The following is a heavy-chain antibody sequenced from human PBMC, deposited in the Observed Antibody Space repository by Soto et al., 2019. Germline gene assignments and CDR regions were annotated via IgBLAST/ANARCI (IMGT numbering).Heavy chain of an antibody. CDR3: ARDVGPGIAAAERGGYDY. V-gene: IGHV5-10-1*01. J-gene: IGHJ4*02. Sequence: PGESLKISCKGSGYSFTSYWISWVRQMPGKGLEWMGRIDPSDSYTNYSPSFQGHVTISADKSISTAYLQWSSLKASDTAMYYCARDVGPGIAAAERGGYDYWGQGTLVTVS. CDR2: IDPSDSYT. D-gene: IGHD6-13*01. CDR1: GYSFTSYW.